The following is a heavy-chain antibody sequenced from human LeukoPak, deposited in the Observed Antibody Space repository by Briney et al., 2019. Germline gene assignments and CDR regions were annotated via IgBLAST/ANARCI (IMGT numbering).Heavy chain of an antibody. CDR2: INPNSGGT. J-gene: IGHJ4*02. D-gene: IGHD5-18*01. CDR3: AREKADTAMVMCY. CDR1: GYTFTGYY. V-gene: IGHV1-2*02. Sequence: ASVKVSCKASGYTFTGYYMHWVRQAPGQGLEWMGWINPNSGGTNYAQKFQGRVTMTRDTSISTAYMELSRLRSDDTAVYYCAREKADTAMVMCYWGQGTLVTVSS.